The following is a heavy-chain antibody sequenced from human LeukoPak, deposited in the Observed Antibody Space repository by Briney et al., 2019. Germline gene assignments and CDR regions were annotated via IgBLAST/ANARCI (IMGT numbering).Heavy chain of an antibody. CDR1: GYTFTGYY. D-gene: IGHD5-12*01. CDR2: INPNSGGT. Sequence: GASVKVSCKASGYTFTGYYMHWVRQAPGQGLEWMGRINPNSGGTNYAQKFQGWVTMTRDTSISTAYMELSRLRSDDTAVYYCARAFGSGYDHNWFDPWGQGTLVTVSS. CDR3: ARAFGSGYDHNWFDP. J-gene: IGHJ5*02. V-gene: IGHV1-2*04.